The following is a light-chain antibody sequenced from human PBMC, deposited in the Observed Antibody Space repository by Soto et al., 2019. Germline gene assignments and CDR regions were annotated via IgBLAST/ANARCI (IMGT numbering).Light chain of an antibody. J-gene: IGLJ2*01. V-gene: IGLV2-14*01. CDR1: GSDVGGYNY. Sequence: QSVLTQPASVSGSPGQSITISCTGTGSDVGGYNYVSWYQQHPGKAPKVMIYDVSNRPSGASNRFSGSKSGNTASLTISGLHAEDEADYYCSSYTSASTPLVFGGGTKVTVL. CDR3: SSYTSASTPLV. CDR2: DVS.